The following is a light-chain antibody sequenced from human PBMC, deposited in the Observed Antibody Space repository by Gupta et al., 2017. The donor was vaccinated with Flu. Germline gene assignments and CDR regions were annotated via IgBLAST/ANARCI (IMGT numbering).Light chain of an antibody. J-gene: IGLJ3*02. CDR3: LLYTASGFSV. CDR1: SGSVSGAYY. Sequence: QTVVTQEPSLSVSPGGTVTLTFSLTSGSVSGAYYPSWYQQTPGQAPRTLIFSTNIRSFGVPDRFSGSILGNKAALTITGAQTDDESDYYCLLYTASGFSVFGGGTKLTVL. CDR2: STN. V-gene: IGLV8-61*01.